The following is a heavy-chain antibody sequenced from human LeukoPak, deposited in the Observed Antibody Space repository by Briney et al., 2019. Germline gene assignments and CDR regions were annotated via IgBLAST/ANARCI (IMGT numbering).Heavy chain of an antibody. Sequence: GGSLRLSCAASGFSFSTYAMSWVRQAPGKGLECVSTISNSGGSTYYADSVKGRFTISRDNSKNTLYLQMNSLRVEDTAVYYCARGRPHGNDYWGQGTLVTVSS. J-gene: IGHJ4*02. CDR3: ARGRPHGNDY. V-gene: IGHV3-23*01. D-gene: IGHD4-23*01. CDR1: GFSFSTYA. CDR2: ISNSGGST.